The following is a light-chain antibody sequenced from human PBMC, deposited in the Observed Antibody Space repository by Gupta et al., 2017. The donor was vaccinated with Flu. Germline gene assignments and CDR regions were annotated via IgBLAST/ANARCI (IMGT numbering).Light chain of an antibody. J-gene: IGKJ1*01. Sequence: IPLTQSPSTLSASVGDRVTITCRASQSISSWLAWYQQKPGKAPKLLIYKASSLESGVPSRFSGSGSGTEFTLTISSLQPDDFATYYCQQYNSDWSFGQGTKVEIK. CDR1: QSISSW. CDR2: KAS. V-gene: IGKV1-5*03. CDR3: QQYNSDWS.